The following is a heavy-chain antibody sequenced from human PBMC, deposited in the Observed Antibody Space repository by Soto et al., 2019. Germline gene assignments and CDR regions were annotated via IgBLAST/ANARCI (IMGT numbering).Heavy chain of an antibody. CDR2: IYYSGST. D-gene: IGHD3-10*01. J-gene: IGHJ4*02. Sequence: PSETLSLTCTVSGGSISSSSYYWGWIRQPPGKGLEWIGSIYYSGSTYYNPSLKSRVTISVDTSKNQFSLKLSSVTAADTAVYYCARGLDPTNYYGSGSYSDYWGQGTLVTVSS. V-gene: IGHV4-39*01. CDR3: ARGLDPTNYYGSGSYSDY. CDR1: GGSISSSSYY.